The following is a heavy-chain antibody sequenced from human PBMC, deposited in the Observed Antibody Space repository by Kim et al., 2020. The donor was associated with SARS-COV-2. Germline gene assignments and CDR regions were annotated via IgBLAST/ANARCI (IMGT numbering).Heavy chain of an antibody. V-gene: IGHV4-59*09. Sequence: PSLKSRVTISVDTSKNQFSLKLSSVTAADTAVYYCARGRRYSYDHDAFDIWGQGTMVTVSS. CDR3: ARGRRYSYDHDAFDI. J-gene: IGHJ3*02. D-gene: IGHD5-18*01.